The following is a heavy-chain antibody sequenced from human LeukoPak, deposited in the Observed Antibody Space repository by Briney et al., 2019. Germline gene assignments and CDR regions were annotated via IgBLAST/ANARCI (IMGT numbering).Heavy chain of an antibody. Sequence: ASVKVSCKASGYTFTSYDINRVRQATGQGLEWMGWMNPNSGNTGYAQKFQGRVTITRNTSISTAYMELSSLRSEDTAVYYCARVITHFNWFDPWGQGTLVTVSS. D-gene: IGHD1-20*01. CDR3: ARVITHFNWFDP. V-gene: IGHV1-8*03. CDR2: MNPNSGNT. CDR1: GYTFTSYD. J-gene: IGHJ5*02.